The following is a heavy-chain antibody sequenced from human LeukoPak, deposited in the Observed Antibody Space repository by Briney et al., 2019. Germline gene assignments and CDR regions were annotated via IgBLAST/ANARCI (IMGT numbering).Heavy chain of an antibody. J-gene: IGHJ4*02. CDR3: ARGVRSNDFWSGYSTGYFDY. D-gene: IGHD3-3*01. V-gene: IGHV1-46*01. Sequence: ASVKVSCKASGYTFTSYYMHWVRQAPGQGLEWMGIINPSGGSTSYAQKFQGRVTMNRDTSTSTVYIELSSLRSEDTAVYYCARGVRSNDFWSGYSTGYFDYWGQGTLVTVSS. CDR2: INPSGGST. CDR1: GYTFTSYY.